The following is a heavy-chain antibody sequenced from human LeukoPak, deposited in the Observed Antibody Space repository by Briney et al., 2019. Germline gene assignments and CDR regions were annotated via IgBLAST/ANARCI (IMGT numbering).Heavy chain of an antibody. V-gene: IGHV1-2*02. CDR2: INPNSGGT. Sequence: ASVKVSCKASGYTFTGYYMHWVRQAPGQGLEWMGWINPNSGGTNYAQKFQGRVTMTRDTSISTAYMELSRLRSDDTAVYYCVRDLSRVAVAGTPLGFDYWGQGTLVTVSS. CDR3: VRDLSRVAVAGTPLGFDY. J-gene: IGHJ4*02. CDR1: GYTFTGYY. D-gene: IGHD6-19*01.